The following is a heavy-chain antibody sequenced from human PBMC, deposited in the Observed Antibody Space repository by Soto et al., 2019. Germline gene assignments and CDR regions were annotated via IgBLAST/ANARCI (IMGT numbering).Heavy chain of an antibody. Sequence: ASVKVSCKASGYTFTGYYIHWVRQAPGQGLEWMGWIIPDSGATNYTQKFQGRVTMTSETSTNTAFLELSRLRSDDTAVYFCARGARISIFEVITGLDPWAREPWSPSPQ. CDR3: ARGARISIFEVITGLDP. CDR1: GYTFTGYY. J-gene: IGHJ5*02. D-gene: IGHD3-3*01. CDR2: IIPDSGAT. V-gene: IGHV1-2*02.